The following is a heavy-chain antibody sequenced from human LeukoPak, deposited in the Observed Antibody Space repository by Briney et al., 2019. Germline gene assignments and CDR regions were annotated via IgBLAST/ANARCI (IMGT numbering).Heavy chain of an antibody. D-gene: IGHD6-13*01. CDR2: IRQDGGEK. CDR3: ARDGTAAGLYFDL. CDR1: GLTFTDYW. V-gene: IGHV3-7*01. J-gene: IGHJ4*01. Sequence: RGSLRLSCAVSGLTFTDYWMNWVRQAPGKGLEWVASIRQDGGEKSYVDSVKGRFTISRDNTKSSLYLQINSLRAEDTAVYYCARDGTAAGLYFDLWGQGTLVTVSS.